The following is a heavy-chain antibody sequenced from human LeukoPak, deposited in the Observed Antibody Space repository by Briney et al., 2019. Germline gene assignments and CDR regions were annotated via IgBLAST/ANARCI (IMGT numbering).Heavy chain of an antibody. CDR2: ISGSGDNT. CDR1: GFTVSGFA. CDR3: AKMKGHPLPKYYMDV. D-gene: IGHD1-26*01. V-gene: IGHV3-23*01. J-gene: IGHJ6*01. Sequence: GRSLRLSCAASGFTVSGFAMSWVRRTPGKGLEWVSGISGSGDNTLYADSVKGRFTISRDNSKNTLYLEMNSLRAEDTAIYYCAKMKGHPLPKYYMDVWGQGTTVTVSS.